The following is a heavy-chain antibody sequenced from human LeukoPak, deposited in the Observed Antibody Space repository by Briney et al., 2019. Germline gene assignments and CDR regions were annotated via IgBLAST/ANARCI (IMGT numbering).Heavy chain of an antibody. CDR1: GFTFSSYA. CDR2: IRSNGGGT. J-gene: IGHJ4*02. CDR3: AKAPVGATSYFDS. Sequence: PGGSLRLSCSASGFTFSSYAMHWVRQAPGKGLEYVSGIRSNGGGTYYADSVKGRFTISRDNSKNILYLQMSSLRPEDTAVYYCAKAPVGATSYFDSWGQGTLVTVSS. V-gene: IGHV3-64D*08. D-gene: IGHD1-26*01.